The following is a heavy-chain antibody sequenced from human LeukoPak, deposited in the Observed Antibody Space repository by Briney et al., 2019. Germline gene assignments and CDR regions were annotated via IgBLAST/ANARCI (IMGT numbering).Heavy chain of an antibody. D-gene: IGHD2-2*01. V-gene: IGHV4-34*01. CDR1: GGSFSGYY. CDR3: ARGGRAIVVVPTNEGFGY. Sequence: SETLSLTCAVYGGSFSGYYWSWIRQPPRKGLEWSGEINHSGSTNYNPSLASRGTISVDTSKNQFSLKLSSVTAADTAVYYCARGGRAIVVVPTNEGFGYWGQGTLVTVSS. J-gene: IGHJ4*02. CDR2: INHSGST.